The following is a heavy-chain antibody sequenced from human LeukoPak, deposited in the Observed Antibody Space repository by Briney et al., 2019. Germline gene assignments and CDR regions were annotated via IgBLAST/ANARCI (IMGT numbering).Heavy chain of an antibody. J-gene: IGHJ4*02. V-gene: IGHV1-8*01. CDR1: GYTFTSHD. CDR3: VRTPPNWGFDY. CDR2: MSPNSGDT. Sequence: ASVKVSCKASGYTFTSHDINWVRQATGQGPEWMGWMSPNSGDTGYAQKFQGRVTMTSDSSISTAYMELSSLRSEDTAIYYCVRTPPNWGFDYWGQGTLVTVSS. D-gene: IGHD7-27*01.